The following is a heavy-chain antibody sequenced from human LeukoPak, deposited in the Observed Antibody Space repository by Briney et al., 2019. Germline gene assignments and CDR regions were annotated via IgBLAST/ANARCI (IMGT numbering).Heavy chain of an antibody. CDR2: ISMGGSN. Sequence: SETLSLTCTVSGDSTNNNDCYWLWMPHPAGKGLVDISRISMGGSNNYNPSLKSRVTISIDTSRNQFSLKLTSVTASDTGIYYCARDNNYYYGSGEHYYYGMDVWGQGTTVTVSS. J-gene: IGHJ6*02. CDR1: GDSTNNNDCY. V-gene: IGHV4-61*02. CDR3: ARDNNYYYGSGEHYYYGMDV. D-gene: IGHD3-10*01.